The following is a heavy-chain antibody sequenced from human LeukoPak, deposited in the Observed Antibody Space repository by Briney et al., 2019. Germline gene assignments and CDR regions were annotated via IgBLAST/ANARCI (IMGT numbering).Heavy chain of an antibody. V-gene: IGHV2-70*11. CDR2: IDWDDDQ. Sequence: SGPTLVNPTQTLTLTCTFSGFSLSTRGMCVSWIRQPPGKALEWLARIDWDDDQYYSTSLKTRLTTSKDTSKNQVVLTMTNMDPVDTATYYCARTRYSSGWPEYFQDWGQGTLVTVSS. CDR1: GFSLSTRGMC. J-gene: IGHJ1*01. D-gene: IGHD6-19*01. CDR3: ARTRYSSGWPEYFQD.